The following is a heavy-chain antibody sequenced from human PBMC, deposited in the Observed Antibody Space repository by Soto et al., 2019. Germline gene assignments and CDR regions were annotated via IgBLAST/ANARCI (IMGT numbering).Heavy chain of an antibody. CDR3: ARQPLISRWVIAAAGDAFDI. V-gene: IGHV5-51*01. D-gene: IGHD6-13*01. CDR1: GYSFTSYW. Sequence: GESLKISCKGSGYSFTSYWIGWVRQMPGKGLEWMGIIYPGDSDTRYSPSFQGQVTISADKSISTAYLQWSSLKASDTAMYYCARQPLISRWVIAAAGDAFDIWGQGTMVTVSS. CDR2: IYPGDSDT. J-gene: IGHJ3*02.